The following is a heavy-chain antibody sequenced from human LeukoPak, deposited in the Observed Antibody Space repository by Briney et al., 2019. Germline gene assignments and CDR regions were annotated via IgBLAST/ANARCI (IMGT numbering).Heavy chain of an antibody. J-gene: IGHJ4*02. CDR3: ARDRSAYSGYDFFDS. CDR1: GFTFDDYA. Sequence: PGRSLRLSCAASGFTFDDYAMHWVRQALGKGLEWVSYITSSGSTIYYADSVKGRFTISRDNAKNSLYLQMNSLRAEDAAVYYCARDRSAYSGYDFFDSWGQGTLVTVSS. CDR2: ITSSGSTI. V-gene: IGHV3-48*03. D-gene: IGHD5-12*01.